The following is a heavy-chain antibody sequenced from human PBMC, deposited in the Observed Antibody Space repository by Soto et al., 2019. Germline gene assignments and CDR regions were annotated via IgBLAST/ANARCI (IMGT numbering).Heavy chain of an antibody. CDR2: IYYSGST. CDR1: GGSISSSSYY. J-gene: IGHJ5*02. D-gene: IGHD4-17*01. V-gene: IGHV4-39*01. Sequence: SETLSLTCTVSGGSISSSSYYWGWIRQPPGKGLEWIGSIYYSGSTYYNPSLKSRVTISVDTSKNQFSLKLSSVTAADTAVYYCARQDGDHSGDNWFDPWGQGTLVTVSS. CDR3: ARQDGDHSGDNWFDP.